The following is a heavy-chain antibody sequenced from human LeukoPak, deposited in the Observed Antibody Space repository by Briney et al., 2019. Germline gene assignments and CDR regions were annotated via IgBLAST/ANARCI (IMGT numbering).Heavy chain of an antibody. CDR2: IWNDGSNK. D-gene: IGHD2-2*01. Sequence: LTGRSLRLSCAASGFTFSSYGMHWVRQAPGKGLEWVAVIWNDGSNKYYADSVKGRFTISRDNSKNTLYLQMNSLRAEDTAVYYCAKDRGYCSGNGCRSADYWGQGTLVTVSS. V-gene: IGHV3-33*06. J-gene: IGHJ4*02. CDR1: GFTFSSYG. CDR3: AKDRGYCSGNGCRSADY.